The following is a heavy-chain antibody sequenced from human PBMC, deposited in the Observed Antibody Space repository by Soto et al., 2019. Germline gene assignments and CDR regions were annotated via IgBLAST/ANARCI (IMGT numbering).Heavy chain of an antibody. CDR3: AIDIGYSCYS. CDR2: IYSDGSGA. D-gene: IGHD2-15*01. CDR1: GFTFSSNW. V-gene: IGHV3-74*01. J-gene: IGHJ4*02. Sequence: EVQLVESGGGLVQPGGSLRLSCAASGFTFSSNWMHWVRQVPGKGLVWVSRIYSDGSGASHADSVKGRFTISRDNAKNTLYLQVNSLRVEDTAIYYCAIDIGYSCYSWGQGTLVIVSS.